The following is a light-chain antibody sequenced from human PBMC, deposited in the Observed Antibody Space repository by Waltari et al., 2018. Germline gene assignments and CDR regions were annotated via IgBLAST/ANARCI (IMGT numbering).Light chain of an antibody. V-gene: IGKV1-39*01. Sequence: DIQMTQSPSSLPASVGDRVTITCRATQSINNYLNWYQHKPGRAPKLLIYAASSLQSGVPSRFTGSGSGTHFTLTITSLQPEDFATYYCQQTFSIPRSSFGQGTKLEIK. CDR1: QSINNY. CDR2: AAS. CDR3: QQTFSIPRSS. J-gene: IGKJ2*01.